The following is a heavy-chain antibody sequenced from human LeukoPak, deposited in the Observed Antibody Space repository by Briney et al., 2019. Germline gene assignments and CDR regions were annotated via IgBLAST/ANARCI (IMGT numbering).Heavy chain of an antibody. V-gene: IGHV3-23*01. J-gene: IGHJ4*02. CDR2: ISGSGGST. Sequence: GGSLRLSCAASGFTFGSYAMSWVRKAPGKGLEWVSAISGSGGSTYYADSVKGRFTISRDNSKNTLYLQMNSLRAEDTAVYYCAKVLYYYDSSGYYPFDYWGQGTLVAVSS. CDR1: GFTFGSYA. D-gene: IGHD3-22*01. CDR3: AKVLYYYDSSGYYPFDY.